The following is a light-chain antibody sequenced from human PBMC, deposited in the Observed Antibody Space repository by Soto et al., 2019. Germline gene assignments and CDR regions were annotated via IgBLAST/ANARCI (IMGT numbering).Light chain of an antibody. CDR1: QSISSY. CDR3: QQSYSTPPWT. V-gene: IGKV1-39*01. Sequence: DIQMTQSPSCLSASVGDRVTITCRASQSISSYLNWYQQKPGKAPKLLIYPAASLQSGVPSKFSGSGSGTDFTLTISSLQPEDFATYYCQQSYSTPPWTFGQGTKVEIK. J-gene: IGKJ1*01. CDR2: PAA.